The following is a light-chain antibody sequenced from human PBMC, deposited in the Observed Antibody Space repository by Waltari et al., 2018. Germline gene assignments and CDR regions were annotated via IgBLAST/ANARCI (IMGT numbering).Light chain of an antibody. CDR3: QQYGGSPYT. Sequence: EFVLTQSPGTLSLSPGERATLSCRARQSISSGYLAWYQQKPGQTPRLLIYGASIRAIGIPDRFSGSRSGTGFTLTISRLEPEDCAVYYCQQYGGSPYTFGQGTKLEIK. V-gene: IGKV3-20*01. J-gene: IGKJ2*01. CDR2: GAS. CDR1: QSISSGY.